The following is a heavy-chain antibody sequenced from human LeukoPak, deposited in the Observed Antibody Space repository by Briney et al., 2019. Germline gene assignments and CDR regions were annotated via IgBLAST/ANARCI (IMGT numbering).Heavy chain of an antibody. CDR2: MNPNTGDT. V-gene: IGHV1-8*01. J-gene: IGHJ4*02. CDR1: GYTFNGYD. Sequence: ASVKVSCKASGYTFNGYDINWVRQATGQGLEWMGWMNPNTGDTGYAQKFQGRLTMTRNTSIDTAYMELSGLRSEDTAVYYCTRGSLSGSSRDYWGQGTLVTVSS. CDR3: TRGSLSGSSRDY. D-gene: IGHD1-26*01.